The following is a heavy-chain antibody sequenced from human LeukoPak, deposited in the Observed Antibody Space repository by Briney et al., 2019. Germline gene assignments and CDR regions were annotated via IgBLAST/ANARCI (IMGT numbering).Heavy chain of an antibody. D-gene: IGHD3-10*02. J-gene: IGHJ6*04. CDR1: GFTFSSYA. V-gene: IGHV3-48*03. CDR3: AELGITMIGGV. Sequence: GGSLRLSCAASGFTFSSYAMHWVRQAPGKGLEWVSYISSSGSTIYYADSVKGRFTISRDNAKNSLYLQMNSLRAEDTAVYYCAELGITMIGGVWGKGTTVTVSS. CDR2: ISSSGSTI.